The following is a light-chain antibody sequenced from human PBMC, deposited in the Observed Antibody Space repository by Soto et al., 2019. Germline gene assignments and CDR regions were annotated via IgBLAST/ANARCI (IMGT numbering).Light chain of an antibody. CDR1: TSDVGGSNY. V-gene: IGLV2-14*01. J-gene: IGLJ3*02. Sequence: QSALTQPASVSGSPGQSITISCTGTTSDVGGSNYVSWYQQHPGKAPKLMIYEVSNRPSGLSNRFSGSKSGNTASLTISGLQPEDEADYYCSSYTSSSTLWVFGGGTKLTVL. CDR3: SSYTSSSTLWV. CDR2: EVS.